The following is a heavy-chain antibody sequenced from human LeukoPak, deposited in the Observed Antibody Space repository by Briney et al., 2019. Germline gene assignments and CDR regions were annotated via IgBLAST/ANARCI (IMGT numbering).Heavy chain of an antibody. CDR2: IYYSGST. V-gene: IGHV4-59*01. J-gene: IGHJ2*01. Sequence: SETLSLTCTVSGGSISSYYWSWIRQPQGKGLEWIGYIYYSGSTNYNPSLKSRVTISVDTSKNQFSLKLSSVTAADTAVYYCARSNPTPDYWYFDLWGRGTLVTVSS. D-gene: IGHD1-14*01. CDR3: ARSNPTPDYWYFDL. CDR1: GGSISSYY.